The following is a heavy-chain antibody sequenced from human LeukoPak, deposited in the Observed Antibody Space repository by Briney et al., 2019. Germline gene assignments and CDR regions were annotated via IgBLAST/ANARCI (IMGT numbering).Heavy chain of an antibody. CDR3: AKDARRTNGWYFFDY. CDR1: GFAFSSLA. CDR2: ISDSGSIT. V-gene: IGHV3-23*01. J-gene: IGHJ4*02. D-gene: IGHD6-19*01. Sequence: GGSLRLSCAASGFAFSSLAVGWVRQAPGKGLEWVSVISDSGSITYYADSVKGRFTISRDNSKNTLFLQMNSLGAEDTAVYYCAKDARRTNGWYFFDYWGQGTLVTVSS.